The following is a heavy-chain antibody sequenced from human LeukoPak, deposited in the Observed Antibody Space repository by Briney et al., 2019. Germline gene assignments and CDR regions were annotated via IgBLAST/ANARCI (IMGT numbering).Heavy chain of an antibody. Sequence: SETLSLTCSVSDGSISSYYWSWIRQPPGKGLEWIGYIHSSGSTHYNPSLKSRVTISVDTSKNQFSLKLSSVTAADTAVYYCARGSNGWYYFDYWGQGTLVTVSS. V-gene: IGHV4-4*09. CDR1: DGSISSYY. D-gene: IGHD6-19*01. CDR2: IHSSGST. CDR3: ARGSNGWYYFDY. J-gene: IGHJ4*02.